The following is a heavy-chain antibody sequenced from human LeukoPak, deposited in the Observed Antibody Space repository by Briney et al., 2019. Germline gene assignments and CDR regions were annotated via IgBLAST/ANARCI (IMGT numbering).Heavy chain of an antibody. D-gene: IGHD2-2*01. V-gene: IGHV4-39*01. J-gene: IGHJ4*02. Sequence: PSGTLSLTCTVSGGSISSSSYYWGWIRQPPGKGLEWIGSIYYSGSTNYNPSLKSRVTISVDTSKNQFSLKLSSVTAADTAVYYCARHRAGGGYCSSTSCLTYFDYWGQGTLVTVSS. CDR1: GGSISSSSYY. CDR2: IYYSGST. CDR3: ARHRAGGGYCSSTSCLTYFDY.